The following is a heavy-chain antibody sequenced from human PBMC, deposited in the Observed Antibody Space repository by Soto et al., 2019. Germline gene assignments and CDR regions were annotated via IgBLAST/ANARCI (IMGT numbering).Heavy chain of an antibody. V-gene: IGHV3-30-3*01. CDR2: ISYDGSNK. D-gene: IGHD3-22*01. Sequence: QVQLVESGGGVVQPGRSLRLSCAASGFTFSSYAMHWVRQAPGKGLEWVAVISYDGSNKYYADSVKGRFTISRDNSKNTLYLQMNSLRAEDTAVYYCARDRDYYDSSGYRDAFDIWGQGTMVTVSS. J-gene: IGHJ3*02. CDR1: GFTFSSYA. CDR3: ARDRDYYDSSGYRDAFDI.